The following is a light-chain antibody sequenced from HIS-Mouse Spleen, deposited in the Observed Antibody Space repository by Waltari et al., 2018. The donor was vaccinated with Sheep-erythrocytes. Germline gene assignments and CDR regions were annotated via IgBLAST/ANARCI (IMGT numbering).Light chain of an antibody. V-gene: IGLV2-14*01. Sequence: QSALTQPASVSGAPGQSIPLSCPGTSRDVCGYNYVSWYQQHPGKAPQLMIYEVSNRPSGVSNRFSGSKSGNTASLTVSGLQAEDEADYYCSSYTGSSTQVFGTGTKVTVL. J-gene: IGLJ1*01. CDR2: EVS. CDR1: SRDVCGYNY. CDR3: SSYTGSSTQV.